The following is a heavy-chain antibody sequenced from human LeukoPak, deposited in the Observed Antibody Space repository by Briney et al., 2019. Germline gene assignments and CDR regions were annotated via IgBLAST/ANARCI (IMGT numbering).Heavy chain of an antibody. CDR3: ARGYYDSSGYMIIYFDY. CDR1: GGSISSYY. D-gene: IGHD3-22*01. V-gene: IGHV4-59*01. J-gene: IGHJ4*02. Sequence: SETLSLTCTVSGGSISSYYWSWIRQPPGKGLEWIGYIYYSGSTNYNPSLKSRVTISVDTSKNQFSLKLSSVTAADTAVYYCARGYYDSSGYMIIYFDYWGQGTLVTVSS. CDR2: IYYSGST.